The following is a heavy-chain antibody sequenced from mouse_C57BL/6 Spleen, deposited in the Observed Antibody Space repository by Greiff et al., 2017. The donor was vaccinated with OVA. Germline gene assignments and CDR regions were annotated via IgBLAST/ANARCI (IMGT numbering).Heavy chain of an antibody. CDR2: IYPRSGNT. D-gene: IGHD1-1*01. CDR1: GYTFTSYG. CDR3: ARSGSSYAMDY. V-gene: IGHV1-81*01. Sequence: VQLQESGAELARPGASVKLSCKASGYTFTSYGISWVKQRTGQGLEWIGEIYPRSGNTYYNEKFKGKATLTADKSSSTAYMELRSLTSEDSAVYFCARSGSSYAMDYWGQGTSVTVSS. J-gene: IGHJ4*01.